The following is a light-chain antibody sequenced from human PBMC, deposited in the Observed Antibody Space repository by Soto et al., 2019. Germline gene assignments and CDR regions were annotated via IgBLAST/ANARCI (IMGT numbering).Light chain of an antibody. CDR2: DAS. CDR1: QDITNY. J-gene: IGKJ2*02. V-gene: IGKV1-33*01. Sequence: IQMTQSPSSLSASVGDRVTITCQASQDITNYLIWYQQKPGKAPKVLIYDASSLGKGVSSRIIGSGSGTHFTLTISSLQPEDIATYYCQQFDSVPCTFGQGTKLEIK. CDR3: QQFDSVPCT.